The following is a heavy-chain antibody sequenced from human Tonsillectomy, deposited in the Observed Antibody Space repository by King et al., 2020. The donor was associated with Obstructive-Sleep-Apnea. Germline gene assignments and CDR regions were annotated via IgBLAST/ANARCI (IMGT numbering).Heavy chain of an antibody. V-gene: IGHV3-30*04. D-gene: IGHD6-13*01. J-gene: IGHJ6*02. Sequence: VQLVESGGGVVQPGRSLRLSCAASGFTFSSYAMHWVRQAPGKGLEWVAVISYDGSNKYYADSVKGRFTISRDNSKNTLYLQMNSLRAADTSVYYCARGESYSSSWRYYYGLDVWGQGTTVTVSS. CDR3: ARGESYSSSWRYYYGLDV. CDR2: ISYDGSNK. CDR1: GFTFSSYA.